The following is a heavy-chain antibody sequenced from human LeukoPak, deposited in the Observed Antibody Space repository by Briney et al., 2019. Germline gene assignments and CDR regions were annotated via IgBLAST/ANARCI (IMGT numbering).Heavy chain of an antibody. J-gene: IGHJ4*02. CDR1: GFTLSGSA. D-gene: IGHD3-9*01. CDR2: IRSKANSYAT. V-gene: IGHV3-73*01. Sequence: GGSLRLSCAASGFTLSGSAMHWVRQASGKGVEWVGRIRSKANSYATAYAASVKGRFTISRDDSKNTAYLQMNSLKSEDTAVYYCTRLAGDEYFDISRGPDWGQGTLVTVSS. CDR3: TRLAGDEYFDISRGPD.